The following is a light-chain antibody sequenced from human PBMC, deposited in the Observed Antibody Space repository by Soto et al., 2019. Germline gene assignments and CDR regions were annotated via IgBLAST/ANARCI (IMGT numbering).Light chain of an antibody. V-gene: IGKV3-11*01. CDR1: QSVSSY. J-gene: IGKJ1*01. CDR3: QQRSNWSGETWT. CDR2: DAS. Sequence: EIVLTQSPATLSLSPGERATLSCRASQSVSSYLAWYQQKPGQAPRLLIYDASNRATGIPARFSGSGSGTDFTLTISSLEPEDFAVYYCQQRSNWSGETWTFGQGTKVEIK.